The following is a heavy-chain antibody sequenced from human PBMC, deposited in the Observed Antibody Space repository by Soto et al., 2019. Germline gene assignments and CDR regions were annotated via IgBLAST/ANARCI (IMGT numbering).Heavy chain of an antibody. J-gene: IGHJ4*02. CDR1: GGSISSYY. CDR3: AKDNSHYGGNFVFDY. D-gene: IGHD4-17*01. CDR2: IYYSGST. V-gene: IGHV4-59*01. Sequence: SETLSLTCAVSGGSISSYYWSWIRQPPGKGLEWIGYIYYSGSTNYNPSLKSRFTISRDNAKNSLYLQMNSLRAEDTALYYCAKDNSHYGGNFVFDYWGQGTLVTVSS.